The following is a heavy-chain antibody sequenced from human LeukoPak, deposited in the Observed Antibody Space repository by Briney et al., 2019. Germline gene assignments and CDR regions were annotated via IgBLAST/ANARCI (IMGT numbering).Heavy chain of an antibody. CDR1: GYTFTSYD. V-gene: IGHV1-2*02. D-gene: IGHD2-15*01. CDR3: ARLGIGYCSGGSCYPYYYYYMDV. Sequence: ASVKVSCKASGYTFTSYDINWVRQAPGQGLEWMGWINPNSGGTNYAQKFQGRVTMTRDTSISTAYMELSRLRSDDTAVYYCARLGIGYCSGGSCYPYYYYYMDVWGKGTTVTVSS. J-gene: IGHJ6*03. CDR2: INPNSGGT.